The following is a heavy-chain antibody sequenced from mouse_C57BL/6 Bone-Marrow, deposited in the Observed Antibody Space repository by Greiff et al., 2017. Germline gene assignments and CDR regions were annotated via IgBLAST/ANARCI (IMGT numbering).Heavy chain of an antibody. J-gene: IGHJ2*01. V-gene: IGHV5-4*01. CDR3: ARELITTVVATGYFDY. CDR1: GFTFSSYA. CDR2: ISDGGSYT. Sequence: EVQGVESGGGLVKPGGSLKLSCAASGFTFSSYAMSWVRQTPEKRLEWVATISDGGSYTYYPDNVKGRFTISRDNAKNNLYLQMSHLKSEDTAMYYCARELITTVVATGYFDYWGQGTTLTVSS. D-gene: IGHD1-1*01.